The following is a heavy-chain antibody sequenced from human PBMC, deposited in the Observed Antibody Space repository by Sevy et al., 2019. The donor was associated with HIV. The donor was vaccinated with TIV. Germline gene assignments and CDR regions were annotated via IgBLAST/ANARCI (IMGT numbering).Heavy chain of an antibody. D-gene: IGHD5-12*01. CDR3: ARDLGEGLRLGGDYYYYGMDV. Sequence: SETLSLTCTVSGGSISSYYWSWIRQPPGKGLEWIGYIYYSGSTNYNPSLKSRVTISVDPSKNQFSLKLSSVTAGDTAVYYCARDLGEGLRLGGDYYYYGMDVWGQGTTVTVSS. J-gene: IGHJ6*02. CDR1: GGSISSYY. CDR2: IYYSGST. V-gene: IGHV4-59*13.